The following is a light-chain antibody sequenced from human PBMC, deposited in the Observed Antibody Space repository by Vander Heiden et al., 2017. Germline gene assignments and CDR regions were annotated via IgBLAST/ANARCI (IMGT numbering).Light chain of an antibody. CDR3: QQSYTTPRT. CDR1: QSISSY. J-gene: IGKJ2*02. V-gene: IGKV1-39*01. CDR2: AAS. Sequence: DILMIQSPSSLSASVGDRVTITCRASQSISSYLNWYQQKPGKAPKLLIYAASSLQSGVPSRFSGSGSGTDFALTISSLQPEDFATYYCQQSYTTPRTFGQGTKLEIK.